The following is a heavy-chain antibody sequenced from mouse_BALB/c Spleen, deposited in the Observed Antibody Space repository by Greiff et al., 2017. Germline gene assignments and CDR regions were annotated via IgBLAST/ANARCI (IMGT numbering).Heavy chain of an antibody. V-gene: IGHV5-17*02. J-gene: IGHJ3*01. CDR1: GFTFSSFG. CDR2: ISSGSSTI. Sequence: DVHLVESGGGLVQPGGSRKLSCAASGFTFSSFGMHWVRQAPEKGLEWVAYISSGSSTIYYADTVKGRFTISRDNPKNTLFLQMTSLRSEDTAMYYCARSLIYDGYYGAYWGQGTLVTVSA. CDR3: ARSLIYDGYYGAY. D-gene: IGHD2-3*01.